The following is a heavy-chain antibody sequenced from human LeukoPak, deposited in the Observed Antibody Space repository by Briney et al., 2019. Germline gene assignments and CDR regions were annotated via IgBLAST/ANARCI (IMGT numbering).Heavy chain of an antibody. CDR3: ARDGPRRIRYGMDV. Sequence: SETVSLTCIVSGGSLRSGSYYWRWIRQPAGRGLEGIGRIYTSGSTNYNPSLKSRVTISVDTSKNQFSLKLSSVTAADTAVYYCARDGPRRIRYGMDVWGQGTTVTVSS. CDR1: GGSLRSGSYY. D-gene: IGHD5-18*01. J-gene: IGHJ6*02. CDR2: IYTSGST. V-gene: IGHV4-61*02.